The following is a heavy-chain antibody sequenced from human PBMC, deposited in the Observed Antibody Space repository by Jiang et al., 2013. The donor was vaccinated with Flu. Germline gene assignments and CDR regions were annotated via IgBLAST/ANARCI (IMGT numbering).Heavy chain of an antibody. J-gene: IGHJ4*02. V-gene: IGHV4-34*01. D-gene: IGHD6-19*01. Sequence: KGLEWIGEINHSGSTNYNPSLKSRVTISVDTSKNQFSLKLSSVTAADTAVYYCAATLYSSGCPRCKSSWGQGTLVTVSS. CDR2: INHSGST. CDR3: AATLYSSGCPRCKSS.